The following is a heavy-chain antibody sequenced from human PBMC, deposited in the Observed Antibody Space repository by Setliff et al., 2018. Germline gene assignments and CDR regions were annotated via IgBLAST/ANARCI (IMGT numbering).Heavy chain of an antibody. CDR3: AKHRSYFDY. Sequence: SETLSLTCTVSGYSISNDYFWGWIRQPPGKGLGWIGSIYHSGSTSYYPSLKSRVTISVDTSKNQFSLNLSSVTAADTAVYYCAKHRSYFDYWGQGTLVTVST. CDR2: IYHSGST. V-gene: IGHV4-38-2*02. J-gene: IGHJ4*02. CDR1: GYSISNDYF.